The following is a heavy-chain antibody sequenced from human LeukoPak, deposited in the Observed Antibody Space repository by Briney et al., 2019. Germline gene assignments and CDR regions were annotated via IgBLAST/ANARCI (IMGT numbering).Heavy chain of an antibody. Sequence: YPSETLSLTCAVYGGSFSGYYWSWIRQPPGKGLEWVGEINHSGSTNYNPSLKSRVTISVDTSKNQFSLKLSSVTAADTAVYYCARDVRDYYYYYMDVWGKGTRSPSP. CDR2: INHSGST. V-gene: IGHV4-34*01. J-gene: IGHJ6*03. CDR3: ARDVRDYYYYYMDV. CDR1: GGSFSGYY.